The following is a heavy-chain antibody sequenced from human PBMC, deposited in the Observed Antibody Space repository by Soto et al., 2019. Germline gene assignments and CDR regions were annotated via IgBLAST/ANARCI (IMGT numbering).Heavy chain of an antibody. CDR1: DDSLRGYY. CDR3: AREAAETVGDGYWCDP. J-gene: IGHJ5*02. Sequence: PSETLSVACTLSDDSLRGYYWSWIRQSAGKGLELIGLVYLSRNNDYNPSLKSRVTVSVDTSKNQFSLKINSVTAADTAGYYCAREAAETVGDGYWCDPWGQGIMVTVSS. D-gene: IGHD6-13*01. CDR2: VYLSRNN. V-gene: IGHV4-4*07.